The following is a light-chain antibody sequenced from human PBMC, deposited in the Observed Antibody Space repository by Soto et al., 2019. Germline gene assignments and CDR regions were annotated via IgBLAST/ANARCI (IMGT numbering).Light chain of an antibody. J-gene: IGKJ5*01. Sequence: EIVLTQSPATLSLSPGERATLSCRASQSVSSYLAWYQQKPGQAPRRLIFGASFRATGIPDRFSGSGSGTDFTLTINRLEPEDFAVYYCQQYGSSITFGQGTRLEIK. V-gene: IGKV3-20*01. CDR1: QSVSSY. CDR2: GAS. CDR3: QQYGSSIT.